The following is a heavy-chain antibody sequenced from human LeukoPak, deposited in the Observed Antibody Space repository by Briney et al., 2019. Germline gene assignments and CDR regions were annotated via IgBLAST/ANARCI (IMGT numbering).Heavy chain of an antibody. Sequence: GGSLRLSCAASGFTVSSNYMSWVRQAPGKGLEWVSLIYGGGSTYYADSVKGRFTISRDNSKNTLYLQMNNLRAEDTAVYYCAKGLFWSGYSGQYYFDYWGQGTLVTVSS. CDR1: GFTVSSNY. CDR2: IYGGGST. V-gene: IGHV3-53*01. J-gene: IGHJ4*02. D-gene: IGHD3-3*01. CDR3: AKGLFWSGYSGQYYFDY.